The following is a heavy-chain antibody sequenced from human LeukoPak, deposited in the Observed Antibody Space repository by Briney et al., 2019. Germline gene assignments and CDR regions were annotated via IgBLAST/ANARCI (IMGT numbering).Heavy chain of an antibody. Sequence: GGSLRLSCAASGFTFSSYGMHWVRQAPGKGLEWVAVIWYDGSNKYYADSVKGRFTISRDNSKNTLYLQMNSLRAEDTAVYYCARDRLERRRDAFDIWGQGTMVTVSS. CDR3: ARDRLERRRDAFDI. D-gene: IGHD1-1*01. CDR1: GFTFSSYG. V-gene: IGHV3-33*01. J-gene: IGHJ3*02. CDR2: IWYDGSNK.